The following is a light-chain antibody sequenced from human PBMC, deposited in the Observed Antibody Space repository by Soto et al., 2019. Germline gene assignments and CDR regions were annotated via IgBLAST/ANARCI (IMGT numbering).Light chain of an antibody. Sequence: QSALTQPRSVSGSPGQSVAISCTGSRRDVGGYNYVSWYQQYPGKAPKLMIYDVNKRPSGVPGRFSGSKSGYTASLTISGLQAEDEADYYCCSYGGGNTPLVFGGGTQLTVL. CDR2: DVN. CDR3: CSYGGGNTPLV. J-gene: IGLJ2*01. V-gene: IGLV2-11*01. CDR1: RRDVGGYNY.